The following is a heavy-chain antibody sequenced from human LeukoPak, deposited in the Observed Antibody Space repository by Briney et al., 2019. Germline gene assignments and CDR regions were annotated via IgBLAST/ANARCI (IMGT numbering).Heavy chain of an antibody. CDR3: ARPLVGTTDYFDY. Sequence: SVTLSLTCTVSGGSISSTNYHWGWIRQPPGKGLEWIGGIYYSGSTYYNPSLKSRATISVDTSKNQFSLKLSSVTAADTAVYYCARPLVGTTDYFDYWGQGTLVTVSS. CDR1: GGSISSTNYH. D-gene: IGHD1-26*01. V-gene: IGHV4-39*01. J-gene: IGHJ4*02. CDR2: IYYSGST.